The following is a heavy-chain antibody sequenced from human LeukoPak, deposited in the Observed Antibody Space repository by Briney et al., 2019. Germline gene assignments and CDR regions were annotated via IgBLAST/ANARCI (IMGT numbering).Heavy chain of an antibody. CDR2: IDTAGDT. D-gene: IGHD2-2*01. J-gene: IGHJ6*02. CDR3: ARGSCRSTSCYERLNGLDV. V-gene: IGHV3-13*01. CDR1: GFSFSSYD. Sequence: GGSLRLSCAASGFSFSSYDFHWVRQGTGKGLEWVSSIDTAGDTYSLGSVKGRFTVSRENAKNSLYLQVNSLRAGGTAVYYCARGSCRSTSCYERLNGLDVWGQGTTVTVSS.